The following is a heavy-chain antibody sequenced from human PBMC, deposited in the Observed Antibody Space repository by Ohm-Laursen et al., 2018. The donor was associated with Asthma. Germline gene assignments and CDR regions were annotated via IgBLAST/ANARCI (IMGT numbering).Heavy chain of an antibody. V-gene: IGHV4-59*04. J-gene: IGHJ5*02. Sequence: TLSLTCTLSGASFSTYYWGWIRQPPGKGLEWIGEISHSGAASFNPSLTSRVTISLDKSKTHFSLELTSVTAADTAVYYCARSTGWYRLDLWGQGTLVTVSS. CDR2: ISHSGAA. D-gene: IGHD6-19*01. CDR1: GASFSTYY. CDR3: ARSTGWYRLDL.